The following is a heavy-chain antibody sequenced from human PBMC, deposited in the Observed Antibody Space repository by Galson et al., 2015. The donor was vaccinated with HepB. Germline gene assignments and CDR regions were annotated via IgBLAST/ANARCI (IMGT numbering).Heavy chain of an antibody. CDR1: GFTFSSYA. Sequence: SLRLSCAASGFTFSSYAMHWVRQAPGKGLEWVAVISYDGSNKYYADSVKGRFTISRDNSKNTLYLQMNSLRAEDTAVYYCARDGGEIGGYCSGGSCYSPEYYFDYWGQGTLVTVSS. V-gene: IGHV3-30-3*01. CDR2: ISYDGSNK. J-gene: IGHJ4*02. CDR3: ARDGGEIGGYCSGGSCYSPEYYFDY. D-gene: IGHD2-15*01.